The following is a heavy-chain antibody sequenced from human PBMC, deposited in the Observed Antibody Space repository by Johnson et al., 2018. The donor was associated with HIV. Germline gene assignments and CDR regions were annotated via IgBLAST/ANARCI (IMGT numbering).Heavy chain of an antibody. CDR3: ARVKFSDYYDSSGYRFPDAFES. CDR2: VAYDGSKK. Sequence: QVQLVESGGGVVQPGKSLRLSCAASGFTFSNYAIHWVRQAPGKGLEWVAIVAYDGSKKCYADSVKGRFAISRDNSKNTLHLQMNSLRAEDTAVYYCARVKFSDYYDSSGYRFPDAFESWGQGTMVTVSS. V-gene: IGHV3-30*03. CDR1: GFTFSNYA. D-gene: IGHD3-22*01. J-gene: IGHJ3*02.